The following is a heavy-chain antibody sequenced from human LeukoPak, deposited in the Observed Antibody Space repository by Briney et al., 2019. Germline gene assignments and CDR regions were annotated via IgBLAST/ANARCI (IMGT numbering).Heavy chain of an antibody. CDR1: GYTFTSYD. D-gene: IGHD6-6*01. V-gene: IGHV1-8*01. J-gene: IGHJ6*03. CDR3: ARLLKGYSSSKSYYYYIDV. Sequence: GASVKVSCRASGYTFTSYDINWVRQATGQGLEWMGWMNPNSGNTGYAQKFQGRVTMTRNTSISTAYMELSSLRSEDTAVYYCARLLKGYSSSKSYYYYIDVWGKGTTVTVSS. CDR2: MNPNSGNT.